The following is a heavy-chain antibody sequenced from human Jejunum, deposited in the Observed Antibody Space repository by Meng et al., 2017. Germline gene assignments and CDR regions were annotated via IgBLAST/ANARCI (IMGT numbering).Heavy chain of an antibody. D-gene: IGHD5/OR15-5a*01. Sequence: GESLKISCKGSGYSFPNYWIGWVRQMPGKGLEWMGIIYPEASSTIYSPSFEGQVTISVDNSISTAYLQWSSLEASDTAMYYCARHSVRGCRDGKCYTSFYYYGMDVWGQGTRVTVSS. J-gene: IGHJ6*02. CDR1: GYSFPNYW. V-gene: IGHV5-51*01. CDR2: IYPEASST. CDR3: ARHSVRGCRDGKCYTSFYYYGMDV.